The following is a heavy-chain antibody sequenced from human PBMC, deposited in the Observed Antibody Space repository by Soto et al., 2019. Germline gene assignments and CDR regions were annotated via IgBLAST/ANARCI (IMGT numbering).Heavy chain of an antibody. CDR1: GGSISSYY. D-gene: IGHD3-16*01. V-gene: IGHV4-59*01. J-gene: IGHJ4*02. CDR3: ARRYGGNFDY. CDR2: IYDSGST. Sequence: SETLSLTCTVSGGSISSYYWSWIRQPPGKGLEWIGHIYDSGSTNYNPSLKSRVTISVDTSKNQFSLKLSSVTAADTAVYYCARRYGGNFDYWGQGTLVTVSS.